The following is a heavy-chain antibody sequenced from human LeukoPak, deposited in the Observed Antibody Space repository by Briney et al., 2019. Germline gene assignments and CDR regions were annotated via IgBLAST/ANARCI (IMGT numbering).Heavy chain of an antibody. J-gene: IGHJ3*02. V-gene: IGHV1-2*02. CDR1: GYTFTGYY. D-gene: IGHD2-2*01. Sequence: ASVKVSCKASGYTFTGYYMHWVRQAPGQGLEWMGWINPNSGGTNYAQKFQGRVTMTRDTSISTAYMELSRLRSDDTAVYYCARYCSSTSCLGTDAFDIWGQGTMVTVSS. CDR2: INPNSGGT. CDR3: ARYCSSTSCLGTDAFDI.